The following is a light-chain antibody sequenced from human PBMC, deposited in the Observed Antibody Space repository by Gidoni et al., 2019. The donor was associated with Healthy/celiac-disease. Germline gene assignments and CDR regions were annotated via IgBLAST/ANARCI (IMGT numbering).Light chain of an antibody. Sequence: DIQMTQSPSTLSASVGDRVTITCRASQSISSWLAWYQQKPGKAPKLLIYKASSLESGVPSRFSGSGSGTEFTLTSSSLQPDDFATYYCQQYNSYSPPWTFXXXTKVEIK. J-gene: IGKJ1*01. CDR1: QSISSW. V-gene: IGKV1-5*03. CDR2: KAS. CDR3: QQYNSYSPPWT.